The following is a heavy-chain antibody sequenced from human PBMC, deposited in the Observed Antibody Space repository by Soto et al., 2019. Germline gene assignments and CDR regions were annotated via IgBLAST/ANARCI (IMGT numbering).Heavy chain of an antibody. CDR2: ISGGSSVT. D-gene: IGHD3-10*01. CDR1: GFTFSDYA. CDR3: AKVLSKNYYYPFDF. J-gene: IGHJ4*02. V-gene: IGHV3-23*01. Sequence: TGGSLRLSCTASGFTFSDYAMAWVRQAPGKGLEWVSTISGGSSVTYYGDSVKGRFTISGDNAKKTLFLQLNRLSAEDTATYYCAKVLSKNYYYPFDFWGQGTQVTVSS.